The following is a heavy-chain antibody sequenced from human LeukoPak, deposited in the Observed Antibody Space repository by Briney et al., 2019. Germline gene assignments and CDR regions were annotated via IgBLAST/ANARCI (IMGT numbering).Heavy chain of an antibody. J-gene: IGHJ3*01. CDR2: IYYSGAT. Sequence: KSSETLSLTCAVYGGSFSGYYWSWIRQPPGKGLEWIGYIYYSGATSYNPSLKSRVTISIDTSKNQFSLNLGSVTAADTAMYYCSRGGSYYRAMMWGQGTMVAVSS. CDR1: GGSFSGYY. D-gene: IGHD3-10*01. CDR3: SRGGSYYRAMM. V-gene: IGHV4-59*01.